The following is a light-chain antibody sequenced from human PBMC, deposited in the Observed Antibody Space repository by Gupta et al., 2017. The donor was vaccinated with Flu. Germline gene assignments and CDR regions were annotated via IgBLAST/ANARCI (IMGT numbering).Light chain of an antibody. Sequence: DIHMTQPLFPLPAAAGETVTITCRARQTISRYLNWYQQKVGKAPELLIYATTRLQSGVPSRFSGSGSGTDFTLTIRGLQPEDFATYYCQESYSSPPTFGQGTKVDMK. J-gene: IGKJ1*01. CDR1: QTISRY. V-gene: IGKV1-39*01. CDR2: ATT. CDR3: QESYSSPPT.